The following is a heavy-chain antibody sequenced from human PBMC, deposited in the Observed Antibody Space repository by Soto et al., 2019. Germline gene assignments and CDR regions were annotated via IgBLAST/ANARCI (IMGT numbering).Heavy chain of an antibody. CDR3: ARSIVVVTALDY. D-gene: IGHD2-21*02. CDR2: INAGNGNT. V-gene: IGHV1-3*05. J-gene: IGHJ4*02. Sequence: QVQLVQSGAEEKKPGASVKVSCKASGYTFTSYAMHWVRQAPGQRLEWMGWINAGNGNTKYSQKFQGRVTITRDTSANSAYMELSSLRSEDTAVYYCARSIVVVTALDYWGQGTLVPVSS. CDR1: GYTFTSYA.